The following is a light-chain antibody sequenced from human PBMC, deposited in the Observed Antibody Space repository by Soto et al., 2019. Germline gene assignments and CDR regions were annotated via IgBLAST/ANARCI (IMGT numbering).Light chain of an antibody. Sequence: QSALTQPASVSGSPGQSITISCTGTSSDVGGYNYVSWYQQHPGKAPKLMIYDASNRPSGVSNRFSGSKSGNTASLTISGLQAEDEADYYCSSYTSSSTYVFGTG. CDR1: SSDVGGYNY. CDR2: DAS. CDR3: SSYTSSSTYV. J-gene: IGLJ1*01. V-gene: IGLV2-14*01.